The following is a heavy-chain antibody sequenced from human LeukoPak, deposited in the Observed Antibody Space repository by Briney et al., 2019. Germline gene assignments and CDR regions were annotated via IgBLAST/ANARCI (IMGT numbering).Heavy chain of an antibody. CDR3: ARAEGYSYGKYYFDY. J-gene: IGHJ4*02. CDR1: GFTFSSYS. V-gene: IGHV3-21*01. Sequence: GGSLRLSCAASGFTFSSYSMNWVRQAPGKGLEWVSSISSSSSYIYYADSVKGRFTISRDNANNSLYLQMNSLRAEETAVYYCARAEGYSYGKYYFDYWGQGTLVTVSS. D-gene: IGHD5-18*01. CDR2: ISSSSSYI.